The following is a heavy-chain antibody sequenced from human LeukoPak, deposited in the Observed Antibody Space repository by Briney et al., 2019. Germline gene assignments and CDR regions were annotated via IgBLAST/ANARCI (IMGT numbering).Heavy chain of an antibody. CDR1: GGSISSYY. Sequence: PSETLSLTCTVSGGSISSYYWSWIRQPPGKGLEWIGYIYYSGSTNYNPSLKSRVTISVDTSKNQFSLKLSSVTAADTAVYYCARHAYGGTYTYGLDIWGQGTMVTVSS. CDR2: IYYSGST. D-gene: IGHD1-26*01. V-gene: IGHV4-59*01. J-gene: IGHJ3*02. CDR3: ARHAYGGTYTYGLDI.